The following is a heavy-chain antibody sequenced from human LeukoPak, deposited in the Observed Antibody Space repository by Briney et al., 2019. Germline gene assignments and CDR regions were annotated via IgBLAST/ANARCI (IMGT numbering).Heavy chain of an antibody. D-gene: IGHD1-26*01. V-gene: IGHV1-2*02. J-gene: IGHJ3*02. CDR2: INPNSGGT. CDR3: AREQIVGALLGGGDAFDI. CDR1: GYTFTGYY. Sequence: GASVKVSCKASGYTFTGYYMHWVRQAPGQGLEWMGWINPNSGGTNYAQKFQGRVTMTRDTSISTAYMELSSLRSDDTAVYYCAREQIVGALLGGGDAFDIWGQGTMVTVSS.